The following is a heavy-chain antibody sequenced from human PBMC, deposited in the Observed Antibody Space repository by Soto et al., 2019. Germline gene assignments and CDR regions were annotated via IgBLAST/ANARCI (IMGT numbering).Heavy chain of an antibody. CDR2: ISAYNANA. Sequence: QIQLLQSGAEVKKPGASVKVTCKASGYTFRNFGISWVRQAPGQGLEWMGWISAYNANANYAQKFQGRLTMTADTSTSTAYMELRSLRSDDTAVYYCARENSYFDYWGQGPLVNVSS. CDR3: ARENSYFDY. J-gene: IGHJ4*02. CDR1: GYTFRNFG. V-gene: IGHV1-18*01.